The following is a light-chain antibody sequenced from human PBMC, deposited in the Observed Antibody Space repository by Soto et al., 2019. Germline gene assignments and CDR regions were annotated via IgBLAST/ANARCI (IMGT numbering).Light chain of an antibody. CDR1: QDISNS. CDR3: QQFDHLPMYT. Sequence: DIQMTQSPSSLSASVGDRVTITCQASQDISNSLNWYQQKPGKAPKLLIYDASTLKTGVPSRFSGSGSGTDFTFTISSLQPEDIATYYCQQFDHLPMYTVGQGTKLEIK. CDR2: DAS. V-gene: IGKV1-33*01. J-gene: IGKJ2*01.